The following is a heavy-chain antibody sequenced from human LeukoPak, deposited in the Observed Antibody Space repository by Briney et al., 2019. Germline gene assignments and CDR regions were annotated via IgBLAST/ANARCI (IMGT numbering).Heavy chain of an antibody. V-gene: IGHV3-30*02. D-gene: IGHD3-16*01. Sequence: QSGGSLRLSCVISGFTLSHFGIHWVRQAPGKGLDWVAFIHFNGTNKNYADSVKGRFTVSRDNSKNTVYLQMSSLRGEDTAVYYCVRGDXVXXWGXXXLV. CDR3: VRGDXVXX. CDR2: IHFNGTNK. CDR1: GFTLSHFG. J-gene: IGHJ1*01.